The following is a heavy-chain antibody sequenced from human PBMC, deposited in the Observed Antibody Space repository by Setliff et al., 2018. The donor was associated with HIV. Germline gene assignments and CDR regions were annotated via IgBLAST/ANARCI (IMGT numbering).Heavy chain of an antibody. CDR3: AGCITGTTHWFDP. Sequence: SETLSLTCTVSGDSLSRSSNHWGWIRQPPGKGLEWIGNTYYSGSTYYNPSLKSRVTISVDTSKNQFSLKLSSVTAADTAVYYCAGCITGTTHWFDPWGQGTLVTVSS. CDR1: GDSLSRSSNH. V-gene: IGHV4-39*07. D-gene: IGHD1-20*01. J-gene: IGHJ5*02. CDR2: TYYSGST.